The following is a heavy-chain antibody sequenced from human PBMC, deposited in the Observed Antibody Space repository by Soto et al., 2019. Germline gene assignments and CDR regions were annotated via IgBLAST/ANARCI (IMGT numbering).Heavy chain of an antibody. J-gene: IGHJ4*02. CDR1: GFTFSSYA. D-gene: IGHD5-12*01. CDR3: ARVATFPQKNEEEFGY. CDR2: ISYDGSNK. V-gene: IGHV3-30-3*01. Sequence: GGSLRLSCAASGFTFSSYAMHWVRQAPGKGLEWVAVISYDGSNKYYADSVKGRFTISRDNSKNTLYLQMNSLRAEDTAVYYCARVATFPQKNEEEFGYWGQGTLVTVSS.